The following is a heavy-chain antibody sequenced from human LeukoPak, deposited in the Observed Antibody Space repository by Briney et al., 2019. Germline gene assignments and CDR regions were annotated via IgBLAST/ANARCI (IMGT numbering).Heavy chain of an antibody. V-gene: IGHV3-48*03. CDR2: ISSSGSTI. CDR3: AELGITMIGGV. CDR1: GFTVSSNE. D-gene: IGHD3-10*02. Sequence: GGSLRLSCAASGFTVSSNEMSWVRQAPGKGLEWVSYISSSGSTIYYADSVKGRFTISRDNAKNSLYLQMNSLRAEDTAVYYCAELGITMIGGVWGKGTTVTISS. J-gene: IGHJ6*04.